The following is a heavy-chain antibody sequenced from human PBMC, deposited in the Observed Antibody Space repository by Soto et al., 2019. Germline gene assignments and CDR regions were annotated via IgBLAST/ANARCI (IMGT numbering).Heavy chain of an antibody. Sequence: PGESLKISCKGSGYTFTSYWIGWVRQMPGEGLEWMGGIYPSDSDIRYSPSFQGKVTISADKSITTAYLQWSSLKAADTAMYYCVRSGTSSGRFSDYWGQGTLVTVSS. J-gene: IGHJ4*02. V-gene: IGHV5-51*01. D-gene: IGHD2-15*01. CDR3: VRSGTSSGRFSDY. CDR1: GYTFTSYW. CDR2: IYPSDSDI.